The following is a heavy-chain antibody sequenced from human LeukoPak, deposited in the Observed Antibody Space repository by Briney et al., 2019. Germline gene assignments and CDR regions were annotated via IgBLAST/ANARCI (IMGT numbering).Heavy chain of an antibody. CDR3: ARVGGH. D-gene: IGHD3-10*01. J-gene: IGHJ4*02. CDR1: GFTVSSNS. CDR2: IYSGGST. V-gene: IGHV3-53*01. Sequence: GGSLRLSCTVSGFTVSSNSMSWVRQAPGKGLESVSVIYSGGSTYYSDSVRGRFTIPRDNSKKKLYLEMNSLRVEDTAVYYCARVGGHWGQGTLVTVSS.